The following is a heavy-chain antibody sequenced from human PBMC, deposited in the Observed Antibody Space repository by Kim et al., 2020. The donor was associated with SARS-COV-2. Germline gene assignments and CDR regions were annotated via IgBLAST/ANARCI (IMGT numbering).Heavy chain of an antibody. J-gene: IGHJ6*02. Sequence: GGSLRLSCAASGFTFSSYGMHWVRQAPGKGLEWVAVIWYDGSNKYYADSVKGRFTISRDNSKNTLYLQMNSLRAEDTAVYYCARESGYNPWGPYYYYGMDVWGQGTTVTVSS. CDR2: IWYDGSNK. CDR3: ARESGYNPWGPYYYYGMDV. V-gene: IGHV3-33*01. CDR1: GFTFSSYG. D-gene: IGHD6-25*01.